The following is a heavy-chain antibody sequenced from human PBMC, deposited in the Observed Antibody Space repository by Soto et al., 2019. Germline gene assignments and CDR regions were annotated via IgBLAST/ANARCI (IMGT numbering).Heavy chain of an antibody. J-gene: IGHJ6*02. CDR2: IIPIFGRA. CDR1: GGTFSSYA. V-gene: IGHV1-69*12. Sequence: QLQLVQSGAAVTKPGSSVKVSCKASGGTFSSYAFSWVRQAPGQGLEWMGGIIPIFGRANYAQKFQGRVTITADESTSRAYMEVSSLRPEDTAVYYCARDPTYSDKGMVGSAKYGMGVWGQGTTVTVSS. CDR3: ARDPTYSDKGMVGSAKYGMGV. D-gene: IGHD3-22*01.